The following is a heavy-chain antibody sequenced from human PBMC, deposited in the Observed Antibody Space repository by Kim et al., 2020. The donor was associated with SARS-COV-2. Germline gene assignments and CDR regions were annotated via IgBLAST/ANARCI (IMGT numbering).Heavy chain of an antibody. J-gene: IGHJ6*02. CDR1: GFTFSTYI. CDR3: ARGNGMDV. V-gene: IGHV3-21*06. CDR2: IDVSSTYT. Sequence: GGSLRLSCAASGFTFSTYIMNWVRLTPGKGLEWVSSIDVSSTYTYYADSVKGRFTISRDNPKNSLYLQMNTLGAEDTAVYYCARGNGMDVWGQGTTVIVSS.